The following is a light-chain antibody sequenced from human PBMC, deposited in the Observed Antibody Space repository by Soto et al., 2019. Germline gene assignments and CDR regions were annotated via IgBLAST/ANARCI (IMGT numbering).Light chain of an antibody. V-gene: IGKV3-15*01. CDR1: QSVSST. Sequence: EIVMTQSPATLSVSPGERATLSCRASQSVSSTLAWYQQKPGQAPSLLIYGASTATGIPARFSGSGSGTEFTLTISSLQSEDFAVYYCQQYNNWPWTFGQGTKVEIK. CDR2: GAS. J-gene: IGKJ1*01. CDR3: QQYNNWPWT.